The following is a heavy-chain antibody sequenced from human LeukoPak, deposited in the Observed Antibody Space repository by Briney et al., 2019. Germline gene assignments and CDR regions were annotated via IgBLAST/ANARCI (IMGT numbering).Heavy chain of an antibody. CDR1: GGSFSGYY. CDR3: ARGRIAARRSRALGY. J-gene: IGHJ4*02. V-gene: IGHV4-34*01. D-gene: IGHD6-6*01. Sequence: SETLSLTCAVYGGSFSGYYWSWIRQPPGKGLEWIGEINHSGSTNYNPSLKSRVTISVDTSKNQFSLKLSSVTAADTAVYYCARGRIAARRSRALGYWGQGTLVTVS. CDR2: INHSGST.